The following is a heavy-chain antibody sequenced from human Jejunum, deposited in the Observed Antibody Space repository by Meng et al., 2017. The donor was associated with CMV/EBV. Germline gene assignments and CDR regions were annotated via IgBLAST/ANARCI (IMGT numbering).Heavy chain of an antibody. D-gene: IGHD5/OR15-5a*01. CDR2: ASYDGTNT. CDR1: FDFSSHA. V-gene: IGHV3-30*04. CDR3: VRSPLSVARDLYFDH. J-gene: IGHJ4*02. Sequence: FDFSSHAMHWVRQAPGKGLEWMAVASYDGTNTYHTDSILGRFTVSRDNYKNTVSLQMKRVTSDDTGLYYCVRSPLSVARDLYFDHWGQGAQVTVSS.